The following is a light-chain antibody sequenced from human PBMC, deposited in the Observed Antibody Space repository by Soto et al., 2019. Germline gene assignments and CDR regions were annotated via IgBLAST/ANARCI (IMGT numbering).Light chain of an antibody. CDR3: CSYASSSTYV. Sequence: QSVLTQPASVSGSPGQSITISCTGTSSDVGNYNLVSWYQHDPGKAPKLLIYEGSKRPSGVSDRFSGSKSGNTASLTIFGLQAEDEADYYCCSYASSSTYVFGTGTKSPS. CDR1: SSDVGNYNL. CDR2: EGS. V-gene: IGLV2-23*01. J-gene: IGLJ1*01.